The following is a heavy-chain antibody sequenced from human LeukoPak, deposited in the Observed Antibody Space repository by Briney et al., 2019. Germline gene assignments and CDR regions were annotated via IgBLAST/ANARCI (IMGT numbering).Heavy chain of an antibody. CDR2: INPSGGST. D-gene: IGHD1-26*01. CDR3: ATPEALQYSGSYGGLGY. V-gene: IGHV1-46*01. CDR1: GYTFTSYY. Sequence: ASVKVSCKASGYTFTSYYVHWVRQAPGQGLEWMGIINPSGGSTSYAQKFQGRVTMTRDTSTSTVYMELSSLRSEDTAVYYCATPEALQYSGSYGGLGYWGQGTLVTVSS. J-gene: IGHJ4*02.